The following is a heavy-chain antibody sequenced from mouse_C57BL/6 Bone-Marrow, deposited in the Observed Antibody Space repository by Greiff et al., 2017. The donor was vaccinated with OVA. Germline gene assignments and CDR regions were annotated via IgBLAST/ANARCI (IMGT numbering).Heavy chain of an antibody. CDR1: GYTFTDYY. J-gene: IGHJ3*01. CDR3: ARGDGNGAY. D-gene: IGHD2-1*01. CDR2: INPYNGGT. V-gene: IGHV1-19*01. Sequence: EVKLQESGPVLVKPGASVKMSCKASGYTFTDYYMNWVKQSHGKSLEWIGVINPYNGGTSYNQKFKGKATLTVDKSSSTAYMELNSLTSEDSAVYYCARGDGNGAYWGQGTLVTVSA.